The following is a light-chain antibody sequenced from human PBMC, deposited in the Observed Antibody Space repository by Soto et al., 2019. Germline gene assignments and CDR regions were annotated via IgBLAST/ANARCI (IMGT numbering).Light chain of an antibody. CDR2: GAS. CDR3: QQYGSSPYT. CDR1: QSVSSSY. J-gene: IGKJ2*01. Sequence: EIVLTQSPGTLSLSPGERATLSCRASQSVSSSYLVWYQQKPGQAPRLLISGASSRATGIPDRFSGSGSGTDFPLTIRRLEPEDFAVYYCQQYGSSPYTFGQGTKLEIK. V-gene: IGKV3-20*01.